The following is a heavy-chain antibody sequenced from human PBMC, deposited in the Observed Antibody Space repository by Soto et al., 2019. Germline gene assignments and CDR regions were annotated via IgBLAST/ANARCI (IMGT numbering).Heavy chain of an antibody. D-gene: IGHD3-22*01. Sequence: QLQLQESGPGLVKPSETLSLTCTVSGGSISSSSYYWGWIRQPPGKGLEWIGSIYYSGSTYYNPSLKNRVTISADTSKNRFCRKLSSVTAADTAVYYCASSLPEYYYDRSGYSAYWGQGTLVTVSS. V-gene: IGHV4-39*01. CDR2: IYYSGST. CDR3: ASSLPEYYYDRSGYSAY. J-gene: IGHJ4*02. CDR1: GGSISSSSYY.